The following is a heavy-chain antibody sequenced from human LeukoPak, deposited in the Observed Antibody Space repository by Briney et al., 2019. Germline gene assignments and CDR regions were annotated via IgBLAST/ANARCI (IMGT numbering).Heavy chain of an antibody. CDR3: ARGEAAGPEFGWFDP. D-gene: IGHD6-13*01. Sequence: PGGSLRLSCAASGFTFSSYGMHWVRQAPGKGLEWVAVIWYDGTNKYYADSVKGRFTISRDNSKNALYLQMNSLRAEDKAVYYCARGEAAGPEFGWFDPWGQGTLVTVSS. CDR2: IWYDGTNK. V-gene: IGHV3-33*01. CDR1: GFTFSSYG. J-gene: IGHJ5*02.